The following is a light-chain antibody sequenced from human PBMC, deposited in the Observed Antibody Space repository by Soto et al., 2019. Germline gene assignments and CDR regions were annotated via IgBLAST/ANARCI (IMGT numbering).Light chain of an antibody. CDR3: CSYAGSYTVV. Sequence: QSVLTQPRSVSGSPGQSVTISCTGTSSDVGGYNYVSWYQQHPGKAPKLMIYDVSTRPSGVPDRFSGSKSGNTASLTISGLQDEDEADYYCCSYAGSYTVVFGGGTKLTVL. J-gene: IGLJ2*01. V-gene: IGLV2-11*01. CDR2: DVS. CDR1: SSDVGGYNY.